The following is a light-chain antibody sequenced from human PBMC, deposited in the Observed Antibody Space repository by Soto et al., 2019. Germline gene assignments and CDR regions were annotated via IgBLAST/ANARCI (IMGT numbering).Light chain of an antibody. V-gene: IGKV3-11*01. CDR1: QSVSSY. Sequence: IVLTQSPATLSFSPGKRATLSWRASQSVSSYLAWYQQKPGQAPRLFIYDASSRATGIPARFSGSGSGTDFTLTISSLEPEDFAVYYCQQRSKWPITFGQGTRLEI. CDR2: DAS. J-gene: IGKJ5*01. CDR3: QQRSKWPIT.